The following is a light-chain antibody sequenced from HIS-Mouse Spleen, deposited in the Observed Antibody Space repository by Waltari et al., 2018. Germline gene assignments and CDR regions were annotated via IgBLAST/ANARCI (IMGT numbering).Light chain of an antibody. Sequence: QLVLTQSPSASASLGASVKLTCTLSSGHSSYAIAWHQQQPEKGPRYLMKLNSDGSHSKGDGIPDGFAGSSSGAERYLTMSSLQSEDEADYYCQTWGTGIRVFGGGTKLTVL. J-gene: IGLJ3*02. CDR1: SGHSSYA. CDR3: QTWGTGIRV. CDR2: LNSDGSH. V-gene: IGLV4-69*01.